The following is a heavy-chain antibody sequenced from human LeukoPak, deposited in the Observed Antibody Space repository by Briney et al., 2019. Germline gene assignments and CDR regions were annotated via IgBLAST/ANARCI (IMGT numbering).Heavy chain of an antibody. Sequence: GPSVKVSCKASGGTFSSYAISWVRQAPGQGLEWMGGIIPIFGTANYAQKFQGRVTITADESTSTAYMELSSLRSEDTAVYYCESGGSEGAAGYYWGQGTLVTVSS. J-gene: IGHJ4*02. D-gene: IGHD6-13*01. V-gene: IGHV1-69*01. CDR1: GGTFSSYA. CDR3: ESGGSEGAAGYY. CDR2: IIPIFGTA.